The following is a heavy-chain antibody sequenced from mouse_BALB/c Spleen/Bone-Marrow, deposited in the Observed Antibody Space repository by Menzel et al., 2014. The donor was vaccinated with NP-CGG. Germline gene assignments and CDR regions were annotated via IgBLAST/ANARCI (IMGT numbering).Heavy chain of an antibody. CDR1: GYTFTSYW. J-gene: IGHJ2*01. V-gene: IGHV1-87*01. CDR2: IYPGDGDT. Sequence: VQLQQSGAELARHGASVKLSCKASGYTFTSYWMQWVKQRPGQGLEWIGAIYPGDGDTRYTQKFKGKATLTADKSSSTAYMQLSSLASEDSAVYYCARGTGPDYWGQGTTLTVSS. D-gene: IGHD4-1*01. CDR3: ARGTGPDY.